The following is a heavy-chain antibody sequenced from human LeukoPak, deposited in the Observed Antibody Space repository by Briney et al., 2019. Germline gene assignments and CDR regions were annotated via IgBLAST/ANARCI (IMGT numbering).Heavy chain of an antibody. CDR3: ARHSGWYYYYYYMDV. CDR1: GGSFSGYY. CDR2: INHSGST. D-gene: IGHD6-19*01. J-gene: IGHJ6*03. V-gene: IGHV4-34*01. Sequence: PSETLSLTCAVYGGSFSGYYWSWIRQPPGKGLEWIGEINHSGSTNYNPSLKSRVTISVDTSKNQFSLKLSSVTAADTAVYYCARHSGWYYYYYYMDVWGKGTTVTISS.